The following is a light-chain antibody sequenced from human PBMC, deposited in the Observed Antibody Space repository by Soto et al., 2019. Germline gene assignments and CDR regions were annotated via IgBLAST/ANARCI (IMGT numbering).Light chain of an antibody. V-gene: IGKV1-39*01. CDR1: QTIARY. CDR2: AAS. CDR3: QQRYNAPFN. Sequence: DIQMTQSPSPLSASVGDRITITCRASQTIARYLNWFQQKSGQPPKLLVYAASTLRHGVPSRFSASGSGSDFTLTINSLQPEYLATYYCQQRYNAPFNFGPGTKVDIK. J-gene: IGKJ3*01.